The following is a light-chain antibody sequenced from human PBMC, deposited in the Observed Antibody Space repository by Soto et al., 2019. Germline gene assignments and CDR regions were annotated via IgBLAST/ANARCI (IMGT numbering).Light chain of an antibody. CDR3: QQTYSPIFT. CDR1: QGISRY. Sequence: DIQMTQSPSSLSASVGDRVTITCRASQGISRYLNWYQQKQGKAPSLLISTTTTLQSGVPSRFSGSGSGTDFTLTITSLQPEDFATYYCQQTYSPIFTFGPGTKVDIK. J-gene: IGKJ3*01. V-gene: IGKV1-39*01. CDR2: TTT.